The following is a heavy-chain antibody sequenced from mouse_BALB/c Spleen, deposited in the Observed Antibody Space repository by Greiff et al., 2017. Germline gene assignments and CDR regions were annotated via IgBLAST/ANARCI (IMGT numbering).Heavy chain of an antibody. Sequence: DVKLVESGGGLVKPGGSLKLSCAASGFTFSSYTMSWVRQTPEKRLEWVATISSGGSYTYYPDSVKGRFTISRDNAKNTLYLQMSSLKSEDTAIYYCTREYYGNYDDYWGQGTTLTVSS. CDR3: TREYYGNYDDY. V-gene: IGHV5-6-4*01. CDR1: GFTFSSYT. J-gene: IGHJ2*01. CDR2: ISSGGSYT. D-gene: IGHD2-1*01.